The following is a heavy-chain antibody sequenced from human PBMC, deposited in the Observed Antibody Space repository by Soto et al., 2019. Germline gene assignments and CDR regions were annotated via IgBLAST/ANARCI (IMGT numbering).Heavy chain of an antibody. V-gene: IGHV1-18*01. Sequence: QVQLVQSGAEVKKPGASVKVSCKASGYTFTSYGISWVRQAPGQGLEGMGWISAYNGNTNYAQKLQGRVTMTTDTATSTAYMELRSLRSDDTAVYYCASGYAGGDRPYYYYGMDVWGQGTTVTVSS. CDR1: GYTFTSYG. CDR2: ISAYNGNT. J-gene: IGHJ6*02. CDR3: ASGYAGGDRPYYYYGMDV. D-gene: IGHD2-21*02.